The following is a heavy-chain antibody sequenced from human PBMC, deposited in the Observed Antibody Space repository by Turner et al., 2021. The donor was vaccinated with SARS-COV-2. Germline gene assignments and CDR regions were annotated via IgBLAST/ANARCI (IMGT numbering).Heavy chain of an antibody. CDR2: IHYSGST. V-gene: IGHV4-39*07. Sequence: QLQLQESGPGLVKPSETLSLTCTVSGGSISSSSYYWGWIRQPPGKGLEWIGSIHYSGSTNYNPSLKSRVTVSVNTSKNQFSLKLSSVTAADTAVYYCARAHYPGSLFRFDPWGQGTLVTVSS. J-gene: IGHJ5*02. CDR3: ARAHYPGSLFRFDP. CDR1: GGSISSSSYY. D-gene: IGHD2-21*01.